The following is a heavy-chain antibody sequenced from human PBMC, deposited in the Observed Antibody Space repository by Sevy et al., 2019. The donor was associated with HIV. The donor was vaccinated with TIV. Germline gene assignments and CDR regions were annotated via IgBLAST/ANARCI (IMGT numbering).Heavy chain of an antibody. CDR3: ARGSHLITFGGLIVVDGIDY. Sequence: GESLKISCAASGFTFSNIAIHWVRQAPGKGLEWVSVISNDGSNKDYADSVKGRFTVSRDNSKNTLFLQLNSLRAEDTAVYYCARGSHLITFGGLIVVDGIDYWDQGTLVTVSS. D-gene: IGHD3-16*02. V-gene: IGHV3-30-3*01. CDR1: GFTFSNIA. CDR2: ISNDGSNK. J-gene: IGHJ4*02.